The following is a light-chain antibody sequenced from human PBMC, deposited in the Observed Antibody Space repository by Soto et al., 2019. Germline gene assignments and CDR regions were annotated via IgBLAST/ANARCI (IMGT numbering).Light chain of an antibody. CDR3: IQDYNYPLT. V-gene: IGKV1-6*01. Sequence: AIQMTQSPSSLSASVGDRVTITCRASQGIRSELGWYQQKPGKAPNLLIYTAYTLQSGVQSRFSGSGSGTDFTLTIRSLQPEDFATYYCIQDYNYPLTFGGGTKVDI. CDR1: QGIRSE. J-gene: IGKJ4*01. CDR2: TAY.